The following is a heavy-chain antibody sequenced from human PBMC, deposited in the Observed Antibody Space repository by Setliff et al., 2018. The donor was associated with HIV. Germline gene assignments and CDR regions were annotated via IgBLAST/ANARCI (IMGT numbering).Heavy chain of an antibody. CDR2: LSYDGST. D-gene: IGHD6-19*01. CDR3: ARRIPSGIAVAFGDFDI. Sequence: PSETLSLTCTVSGVSMSSSSYYWGWIRQPPGKGLEYIGSLSYDGSTYYHPSLKSRVSISVDTSKNQFSLRLSFVTAADTAVYYCARRIPSGIAVAFGDFDIWGQGTMVTV. J-gene: IGHJ3*02. CDR1: GVSMSSSSYY. V-gene: IGHV4-39*01.